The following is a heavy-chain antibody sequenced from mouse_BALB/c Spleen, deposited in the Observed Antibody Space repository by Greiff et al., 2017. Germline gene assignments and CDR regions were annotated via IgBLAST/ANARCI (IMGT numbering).Heavy chain of an antibody. CDR1: GYTFTSYW. Sequence: QVQLQQSGAELVKPGASVKLSCKASGYTFTSYWMHWVKQRPGQGLEWIGEIDPSDSYTNYNQKFKGKATLTVDKSSSTAYMQLSSLTSEDTAVYFCATYGSNSHWYFDVWGAGTTVTVSS. CDR3: ATYGSNSHWYFDV. D-gene: IGHD1-1*01. CDR2: IDPSDSYT. J-gene: IGHJ1*01. V-gene: IGHV1-69*02.